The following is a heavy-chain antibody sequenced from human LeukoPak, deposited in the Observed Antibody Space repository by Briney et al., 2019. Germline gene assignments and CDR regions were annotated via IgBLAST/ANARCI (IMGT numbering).Heavy chain of an antibody. Sequence: PGGSLRLSCAASGFTFSSYAMSCVRQAPGKGLEWLSAISGSGGSTYYADSVKGRFTISRDNSKNTLYLQMNSLRAEDTAVYYCAKAAKIPSYGDYPPDYWGQGTLVTVSS. D-gene: IGHD4-17*01. V-gene: IGHV3-23*01. CDR2: ISGSGGST. CDR1: GFTFSSYA. CDR3: AKAAKIPSYGDYPPDY. J-gene: IGHJ4*02.